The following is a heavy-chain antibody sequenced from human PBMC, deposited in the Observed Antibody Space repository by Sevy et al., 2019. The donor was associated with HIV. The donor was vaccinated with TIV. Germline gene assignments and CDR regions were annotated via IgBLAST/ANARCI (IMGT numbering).Heavy chain of an antibody. D-gene: IGHD3-10*02. CDR3: TKESLRGTYIRGDFDH. J-gene: IGHJ4*02. Sequence: GGSLRLSCSALGFIFQTFGMHWIRQAPGKGPELLAVISSDGINHNYAASVKGRFTIYRDNSKSLLSLQMNSLTPNDTAVYFCTKESLRGTYIRGDFDHWGQGALVTVSS. CDR1: GFIFQTFG. V-gene: IGHV3-30*18. CDR2: ISSDGINH.